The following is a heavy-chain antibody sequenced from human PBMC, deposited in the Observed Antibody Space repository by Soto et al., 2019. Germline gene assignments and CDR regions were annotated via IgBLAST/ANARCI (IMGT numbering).Heavy chain of an antibody. CDR3: ARGPSSLTRFDY. Sequence: GGPLRLSCAASGFTFSSYAMHWVRQAPGKGLEWVAVISYDGSNKYYADSVKGRFTISRDNSKNTLYLQMNSLRGEDTAVYYCARGPSSLTRFDYWGQGTLGAVSS. V-gene: IGHV3-30-3*01. CDR1: GFTFSSYA. J-gene: IGHJ4*02. CDR2: ISYDGSNK. D-gene: IGHD2-2*01.